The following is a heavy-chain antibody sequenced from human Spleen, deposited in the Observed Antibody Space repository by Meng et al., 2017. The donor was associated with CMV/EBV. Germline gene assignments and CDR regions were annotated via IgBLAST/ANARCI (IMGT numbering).Heavy chain of an antibody. D-gene: IGHD1-26*01. J-gene: IGHJ6*02. V-gene: IGHV4-39*07. CDR1: GGSISSSSYY. CDR2: IYYNGNT. Sequence: SETLSLTCTVSGGSISSSSYYWGWIRQPPGKGLEWIGRIYYNGNTHYNPSLKIRVTISIDTSKNQFSLSLSSVTAADTAVYYCARDHVASGSYYYYYGMDVWGQGTTVTVSS. CDR3: ARDHVASGSYYYYYGMDV.